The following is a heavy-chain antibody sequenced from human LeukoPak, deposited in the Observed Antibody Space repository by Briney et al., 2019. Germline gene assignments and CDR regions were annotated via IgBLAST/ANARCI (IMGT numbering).Heavy chain of an antibody. V-gene: IGHV4-4*02. Sequence: PSGTLSLTCAVSGGSISSSNWWSWVRQPPGKGLEWIGEIYHSGSTNYNPSLKRRVTISVDKSKNQFSLKLSSVTAADTAVYYCARSEDDYGDYGAVDYWGQGTLVTVSS. D-gene: IGHD4-17*01. J-gene: IGHJ4*02. CDR1: GGSISSSNW. CDR2: IYHSGST. CDR3: ARSEDDYGDYGAVDY.